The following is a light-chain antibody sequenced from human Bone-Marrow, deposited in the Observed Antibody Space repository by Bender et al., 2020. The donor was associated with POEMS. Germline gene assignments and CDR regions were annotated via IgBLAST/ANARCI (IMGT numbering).Light chain of an antibody. CDR2: EVN. J-gene: IGLJ3*02. V-gene: IGLV2-23*02. CDR3: SAFVSGGAWV. CDR1: ASDIGSYDH. Sequence: QSALTQPASVSGSPGQSITISCTGTASDIGSYDHVSWYLRHPGKVPKVLIYEVNKRPSDVSDRFSGSKSGNTASLTISGLQAEDETDYYCSAFVSGGAWVFGGGTKLTVL.